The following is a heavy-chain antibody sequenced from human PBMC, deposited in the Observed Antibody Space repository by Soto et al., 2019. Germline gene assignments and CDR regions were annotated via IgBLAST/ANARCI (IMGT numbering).Heavy chain of an antibody. CDR2: ISGSGGST. CDR3: AKVISSSSPAVVTFDY. CDR1: GFTFSSYA. J-gene: IGHJ4*02. V-gene: IGHV3-23*01. D-gene: IGHD6-6*01. Sequence: PGGSLRLSCAASGFTFSSYAMSWVRQAPGKGLEWVSAISGSGGSTYYADSVKGRFTISRDNSKNTLYLQMNSLRAEDTAVYYCAKVISSSSPAVVTFDYWGQGTLVTVSS.